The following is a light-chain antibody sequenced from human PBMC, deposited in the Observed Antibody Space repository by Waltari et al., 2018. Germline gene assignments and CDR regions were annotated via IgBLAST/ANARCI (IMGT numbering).Light chain of an antibody. CDR3: QHSDT. CDR2: GAS. Sequence: EIVMTQSPATLSVSPGEKATLSCRASQSVSRNLACYQQKPGQSPRLLIYGASTRATGIPARFSGSGSGTDFTLTISSLQSEDFAVYYCQHSDTFGQGTKLEIK. J-gene: IGKJ2*01. V-gene: IGKV3-15*01. CDR1: QSVSRN.